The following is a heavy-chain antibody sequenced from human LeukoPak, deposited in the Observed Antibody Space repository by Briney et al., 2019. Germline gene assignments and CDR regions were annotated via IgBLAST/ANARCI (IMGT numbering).Heavy chain of an antibody. V-gene: IGHV3-48*01. CDR3: ARVSPGADYYFDY. CDR2: ISSSSSTI. CDR1: GFTFSSYS. D-gene: IGHD6-19*01. Sequence: PGGSLRLSCAASGFTFSSYSMNWVRQAPGKGLEWVSYISSSSSTIYYADSVKGRFTISRDNAKNSLYLQMNSLRAEDTAVYYCARVSPGADYYFDYWGQGTLVTVSS. J-gene: IGHJ4*02.